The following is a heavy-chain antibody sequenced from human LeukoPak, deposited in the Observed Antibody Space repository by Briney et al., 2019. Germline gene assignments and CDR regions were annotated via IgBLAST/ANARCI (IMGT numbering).Heavy chain of an antibody. Sequence: ASVKVSCKASGYTFTGYYMHWVRQAPAQGLEWMGWINPNSGGTNYAQKFQGRVTMTRDTSISTAYMELSRLRSDDTAVYYCARYYDSSGYYYFDYWGQGTLVTVSS. V-gene: IGHV1-2*02. CDR1: GYTFTGYY. J-gene: IGHJ4*02. CDR2: INPNSGGT. CDR3: ARYYDSSGYYYFDY. D-gene: IGHD3-22*01.